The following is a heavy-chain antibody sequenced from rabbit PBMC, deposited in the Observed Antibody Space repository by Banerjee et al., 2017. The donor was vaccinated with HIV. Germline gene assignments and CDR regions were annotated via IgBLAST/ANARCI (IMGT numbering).Heavy chain of an antibody. D-gene: IGHD4-2*01. Sequence: QEQLVEFGGGLVQPEGSLTLTCTASGFSFSSGHWICWVRQAPGKGLEWIACINTDSWYASWAKGRFTISKTSTTVTLQMTSLTVADTATYFCAISSHWSYGMGLWGPGTLVTVS. CDR1: GFSFSSGHW. CDR3: AISSHWSYGMGL. CDR2: INTDS. J-gene: IGHJ6*01. V-gene: IGHV1S45*01.